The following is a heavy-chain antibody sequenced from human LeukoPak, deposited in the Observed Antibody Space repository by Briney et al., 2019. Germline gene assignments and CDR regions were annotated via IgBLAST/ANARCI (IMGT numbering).Heavy chain of an antibody. CDR1: GFAFSVYA. CDR3: AKDWSGSDYFDY. V-gene: IGHV3-23*01. Sequence: GGSLRLSCTASGFAFSVYAMSWLRQTPGKGLEWVSTINANSGTTSYAASVRGRFTISRDNSENTVYLQMNSLRAEDTAIYYCAKDWSGSDYFDYWGQGTLVTVSS. CDR2: INANSGTT. J-gene: IGHJ4*02. D-gene: IGHD1-14*01.